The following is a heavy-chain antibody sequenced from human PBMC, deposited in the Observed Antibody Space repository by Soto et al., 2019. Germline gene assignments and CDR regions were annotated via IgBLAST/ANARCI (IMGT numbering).Heavy chain of an antibody. CDR3: ASGYYGPARFDY. J-gene: IGHJ4*02. CDR2: INAGNGNT. V-gene: IGHV1-3*01. Sequence: ASVKVSCKASGYTFTSYAMHWVRQAPGQRLEWMGWINAGNGNTKYSQKFQGRITITRDTSARTAYMELSSLRPEDTGVYYCASGYYGPARFDYWGQGTLVTVSS. D-gene: IGHD3-10*01. CDR1: GYTFTSYA.